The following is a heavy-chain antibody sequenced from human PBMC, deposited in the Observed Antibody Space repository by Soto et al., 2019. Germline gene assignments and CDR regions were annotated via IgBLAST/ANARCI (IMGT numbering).Heavy chain of an antibody. CDR3: VKDPTLRLVHLGPYFDY. CDR2: ISYHGSSK. V-gene: IGHV3-30*18. D-gene: IGHD3-16*01. Sequence: GGSLRLSCAASGFTFSTYGIHWVRQAPGKGLEWVGVISYHGSSKYYADSVKGRFTISRDNSENTVYLQLDSLSPEDTAVYYCVKDPTLRLVHLGPYFDYWGQGTLVTVSS. CDR1: GFTFSTYG. J-gene: IGHJ4*02.